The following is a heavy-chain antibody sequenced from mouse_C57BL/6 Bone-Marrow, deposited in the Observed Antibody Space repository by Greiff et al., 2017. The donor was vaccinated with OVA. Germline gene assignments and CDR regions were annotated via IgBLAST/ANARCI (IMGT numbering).Heavy chain of an antibody. Sequence: QVQLQQSGAELVRPGASVTLSCKASGYTFTDYEMHWVKQTPVHGLEWIGAIDPETGGTAYNQKFKGKAILTADKSSSTAYMELRSLTSEDSAVDYCTREGFGDYWGQGTTLTVSA. CDR1: GYTFTDYE. CDR3: TREGFGDY. V-gene: IGHV1-15*01. J-gene: IGHJ2*01. CDR2: IDPETGGT.